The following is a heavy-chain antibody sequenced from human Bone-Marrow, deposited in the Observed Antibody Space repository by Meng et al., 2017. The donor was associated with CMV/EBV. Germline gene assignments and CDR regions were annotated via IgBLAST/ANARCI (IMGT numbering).Heavy chain of an antibody. J-gene: IGHJ6*02. CDR3: ARTMRIRHMVLRFFPRGYYGMDV. CDR1: GYTFSTYD. Sequence: ASVKVSCKASGYTFSTYDINWVRQATGQGLEWMGWMNPNSGNTGYAQKFQGRVTMTRNTSISTAYMELSSLRSEDTAVYYCARTMRIRHMVLRFFPRGYYGMDVWGQGTTVTVPS. V-gene: IGHV1-8*02. CDR2: MNPNSGNT. D-gene: IGHD3-3*01.